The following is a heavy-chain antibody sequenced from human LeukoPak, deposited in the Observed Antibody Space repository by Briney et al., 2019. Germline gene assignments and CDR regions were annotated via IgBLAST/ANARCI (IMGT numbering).Heavy chain of an antibody. CDR2: IYGTGST. Sequence: SETLSLTCAVSGYSLGKNYYWGWIRQPPGKGLEWIGRIYGTGSTSYNPSLMNRVAMSVDTSKNHFSLKLTSVTAADTAVYYCARYDSRGSASTRFDYWGQGILVTISS. CDR3: ARYDSRGSASTRFDY. D-gene: IGHD3-16*01. CDR1: GYSLGKNYY. J-gene: IGHJ4*02. V-gene: IGHV4-38-2*01.